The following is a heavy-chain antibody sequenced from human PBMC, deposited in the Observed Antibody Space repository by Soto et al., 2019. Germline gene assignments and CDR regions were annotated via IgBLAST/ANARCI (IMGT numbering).Heavy chain of an antibody. CDR3: ARDRVYDSSGYYLDN. CDR2: ISNDGSNK. D-gene: IGHD3-22*01. J-gene: IGHJ4*02. V-gene: IGHV3-30-3*01. Sequence: QVQLVESGGGVVQPGRSLRLSCAASGFTFSKYAMNWVRQAPGKGLEWVAVISNDGSNKYYADSVKGRFTISRDNSKNTLYLQMNSLRAEDTAVDYCARDRVYDSSGYYLDNWGQGTLVTVSS. CDR1: GFTFSKYA.